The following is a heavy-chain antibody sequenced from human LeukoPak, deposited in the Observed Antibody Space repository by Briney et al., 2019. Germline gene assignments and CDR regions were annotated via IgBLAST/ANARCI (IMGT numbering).Heavy chain of an antibody. Sequence: GGSLRLSCAASGFTFSSYAMSWVRQAPGKGLEWVSAISGSGGSTYYADSVKGRFTISRDNSKNTLSLQMNSLRAEDTAVYYCAGDYYGLGSLDYWGQGTLVTVSS. CDR2: ISGSGGST. J-gene: IGHJ4*02. CDR1: GFTFSSYA. D-gene: IGHD3-10*01. V-gene: IGHV3-23*01. CDR3: AGDYYGLGSLDY.